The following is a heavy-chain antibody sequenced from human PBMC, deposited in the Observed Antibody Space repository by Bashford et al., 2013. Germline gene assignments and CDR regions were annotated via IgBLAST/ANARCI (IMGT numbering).Heavy chain of an antibody. V-gene: IGHV3-7*01. CDR2: IKYDGGET. D-gene: IGHD5-24*01. Sequence: VRQAPGRGLEWVANIKYDGGETYYVDSVKGRFTISVDTSKNQFSLKLTSVTAADTAVYYCARVIGDGYNLPNYFDYWGQGTLVTVSS. CDR3: ARVIGDGYNLPNYFDY. J-gene: IGHJ4*02.